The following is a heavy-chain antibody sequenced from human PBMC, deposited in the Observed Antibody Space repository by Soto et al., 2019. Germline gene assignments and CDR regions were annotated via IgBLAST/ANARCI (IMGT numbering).Heavy chain of an antibody. J-gene: IGHJ4*01. CDR2: IYSGGNT. CDR3: ARATTVTLFDY. Sequence: GGSLRLSCAASGFTVSSNYMSWVRQPPGKGLEWVSVIYSGGNTYYADSVKGRFTISRDNSKNTLYLQMNSLRAEDTAMYYCARATTVTLFDYWGHGTLVTVSS. D-gene: IGHD4-17*01. CDR1: GFTVSSNY. V-gene: IGHV3-66*01.